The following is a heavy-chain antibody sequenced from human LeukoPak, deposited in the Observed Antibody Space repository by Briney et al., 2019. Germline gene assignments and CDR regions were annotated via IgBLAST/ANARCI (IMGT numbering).Heavy chain of an antibody. CDR1: GYTFTSYA. V-gene: IGHV1-46*01. CDR2: INPSGGSR. CDR3: ASCKGSGYSGYSRGYYYYYMDV. J-gene: IGHJ6*03. Sequence: RASVKVSCKASGYTFTSYAMNWVRQAPGQGLEWMGLINPSGGSRSYAQKFQGRVTMTRDMSTSTVYMELSSLRSEGTAVYYCASCKGSGYSGYSRGYYYYYMDVWGKGTTVTVSS. D-gene: IGHD5-12*01.